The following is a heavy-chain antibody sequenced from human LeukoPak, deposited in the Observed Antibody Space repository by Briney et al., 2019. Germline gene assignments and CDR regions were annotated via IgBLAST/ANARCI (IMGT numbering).Heavy chain of an antibody. CDR3: AKDYGSGSYSFDY. CDR1: GFTFSSYG. Sequence: GGSLRLSCAASGFTFSSYGIHWVRQAPGKGLEWVAFIRYDGSNKYYADSVKGRFTVSRDNSKNTLYLQMNSLRAEDTAVYYCAKDYGSGSYSFDYWGQGTLVTVSS. V-gene: IGHV3-30*02. D-gene: IGHD3-10*01. CDR2: IRYDGSNK. J-gene: IGHJ4*02.